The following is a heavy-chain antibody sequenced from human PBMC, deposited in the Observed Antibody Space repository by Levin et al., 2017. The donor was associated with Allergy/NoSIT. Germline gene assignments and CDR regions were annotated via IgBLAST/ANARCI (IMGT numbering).Heavy chain of an antibody. CDR3: AKDREVPEIDY. J-gene: IGHJ4*02. V-gene: IGHV3-30*18. Sequence: PGESLKISCAASGFTFSSYGMHWVRQAPGKGLEWVAVISYDGSDKYYADSVKGRFTISRDNSKNTLYLQMNSLRAEDTAVYYCAKDREVPEIDYWGQGTLVTVSS. CDR2: ISYDGSDK. CDR1: GFTFSSYG. D-gene: IGHD2-2*01.